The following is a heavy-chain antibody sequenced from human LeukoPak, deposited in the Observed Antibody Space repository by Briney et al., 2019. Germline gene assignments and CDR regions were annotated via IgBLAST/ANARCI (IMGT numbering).Heavy chain of an antibody. Sequence: GGSLRLSCAASGFTFNNYAMSWVREAPGEGLEWVSSISGGGETTYYADSAKRRFTIYRDNSQNTLYLQMNSLRAEDTAVYYCARDYADYVGYFFFDYWGQGTLVTVSS. CDR3: ARDYADYVGYFFFDY. J-gene: IGHJ4*02. CDR2: ISGGGETT. CDR1: GFTFNNYA. V-gene: IGHV3-23*01. D-gene: IGHD4-17*01.